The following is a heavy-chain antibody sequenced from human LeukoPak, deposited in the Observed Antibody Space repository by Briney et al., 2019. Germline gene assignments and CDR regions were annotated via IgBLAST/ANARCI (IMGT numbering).Heavy chain of an antibody. D-gene: IGHD5-18*01. CDR2: IKQDGSEK. J-gene: IGHJ3*02. CDR1: GFTFSSYW. V-gene: IGHV3-7*01. Sequence: GGSLRLSCAASGFTFSSYWMSWVRQAPGKGLEWVANIKQDGSEKYYVDSVKGRFTISRDNAKNSLYQQMNSLRAEDTAVYYCARGDTAMVSWYAFDIWGQGTMVTVSS. CDR3: ARGDTAMVSWYAFDI.